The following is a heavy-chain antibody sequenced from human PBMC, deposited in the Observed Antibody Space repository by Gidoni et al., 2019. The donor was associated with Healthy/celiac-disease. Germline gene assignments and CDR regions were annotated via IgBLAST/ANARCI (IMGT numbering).Heavy chain of an antibody. Sequence: QVQLQESGPGLVKPSQTLSLTCTVSGGSISSGSYYWRWIRQPAGKGLEWIGRIYTSGSTNYNPSLKSRVTISVDTSKNPFSLKLSSVTAADTAVYYCARESIGGYYYWYFDLWGRGTLVTVSS. J-gene: IGHJ2*01. CDR2: IYTSGST. CDR1: GGSISSGSYY. D-gene: IGHD3-22*01. V-gene: IGHV4-61*02. CDR3: ARESIGGYYYWYFDL.